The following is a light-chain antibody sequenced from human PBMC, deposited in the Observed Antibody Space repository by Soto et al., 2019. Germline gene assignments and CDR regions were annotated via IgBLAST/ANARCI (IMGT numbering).Light chain of an antibody. CDR2: GAS. V-gene: IGKV3-15*01. CDR3: QQYNNWPPA. CDR1: QSVSSN. Sequence: EIVMTQSPGTLSVSPGERATLSCRASQSVSSNLAWYQQKPGQAPRLLIYGASTRATDIPARFSGSGSGTEFTLTFSSLQYEDFAVYYCQQYNNWPPAFGQGTKVEIK. J-gene: IGKJ1*01.